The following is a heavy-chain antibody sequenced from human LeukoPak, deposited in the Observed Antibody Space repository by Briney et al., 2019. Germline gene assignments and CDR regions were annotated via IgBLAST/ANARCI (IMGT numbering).Heavy chain of an antibody. CDR1: GGSVSSGSYY. J-gene: IGHJ5*02. Sequence: TLSLTCTVSGGSVSSGSYYWSWIRQPPGKALEWLALIYWDDDKRYSPSLKSRLTITKDTSKNQVVLTMTNMDPVDTATYYCAHSIAAAAHSWFDPWGQGTLVTVSS. V-gene: IGHV2-5*08. CDR2: IYWDDDK. D-gene: IGHD6-13*01. CDR3: AHSIAAAAHSWFDP.